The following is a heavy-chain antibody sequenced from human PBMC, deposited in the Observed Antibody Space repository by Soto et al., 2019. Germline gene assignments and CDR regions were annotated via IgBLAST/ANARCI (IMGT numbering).Heavy chain of an antibody. CDR3: ARQGSSGNHYYGMDA. J-gene: IGHJ6*02. V-gene: IGHV5-51*01. Sequence: GESLKISCKGSGYSFTSYWIGWVRQMPGKGLEWMGIIYPGDSDTRYSPSFQGQVTISADKSISTAYLQWSSLKASDTAIYYCARQGSSGNHYYGMDAWGQGTTVTVSS. CDR1: GYSFTSYW. CDR2: IYPGDSDT. D-gene: IGHD6-6*01.